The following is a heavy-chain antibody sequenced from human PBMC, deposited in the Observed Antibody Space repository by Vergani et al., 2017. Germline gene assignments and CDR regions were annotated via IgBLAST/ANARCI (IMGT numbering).Heavy chain of an antibody. J-gene: IGHJ4*02. CDR3: AKGGRGGKLVPDSD. V-gene: IGHV3-23*01. Sequence: EVQLLESGGGLVQPGGSLRLSCAASGFTFSSYAMSWVRQAPGKGLEWVSAISGSGGSTYYADSVKGRFTISIDNSKNTLYLQMNSLRAEDTAVYYCAKGGRGGKLVPDSDWGQGTLVTVSS. D-gene: IGHD6-6*01. CDR2: ISGSGGST. CDR1: GFTFSSYA.